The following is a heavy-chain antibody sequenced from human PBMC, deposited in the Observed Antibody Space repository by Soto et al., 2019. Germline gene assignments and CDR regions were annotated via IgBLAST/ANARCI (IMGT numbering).Heavy chain of an antibody. V-gene: IGHV4-59*01. D-gene: IGHD2-2*01. Sequence: QVQLQESGPGLVKPSETLSLTCTVSGAPISSYYWSWIRQPPGKGLEWIGYMYYSGSTTYNPALNSRVTISEDTSKNQFSLRLNSVTAADTAVYYCARDLAGCASGSCYALFQHWGQGIPVTVSS. CDR2: MYYSGST. CDR3: ARDLAGCASGSCYALFQH. J-gene: IGHJ1*01. CDR1: GAPISSYY.